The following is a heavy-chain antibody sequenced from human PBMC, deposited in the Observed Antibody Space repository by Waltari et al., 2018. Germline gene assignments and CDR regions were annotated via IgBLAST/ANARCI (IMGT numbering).Heavy chain of an antibody. CDR1: GYTFTGYY. Sequence: QVQLVQSGAEVKKPGASVKVSCKASGYTFTGYYMPWVRQAPGQGLEWMGQINPNSGGTNYAQKFQGRVTMTRDTSISTAYMELSRLRSDDTAVYYCARAQAKFLEWLLNDYWGQGTLVTVSS. V-gene: IGHV1-2*06. CDR2: INPNSGGT. CDR3: ARAQAKFLEWLLNDY. D-gene: IGHD3-3*01. J-gene: IGHJ4*02.